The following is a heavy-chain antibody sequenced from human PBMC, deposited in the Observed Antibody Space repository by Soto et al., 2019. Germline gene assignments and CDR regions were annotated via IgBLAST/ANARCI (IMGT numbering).Heavy chain of an antibody. D-gene: IGHD2-15*01. CDR1: GGSISSSSYY. J-gene: IGHJ6*02. CDR3: ARDIVVVVAAYFYYYYGMDV. CDR2: IYYSGST. Sequence: PSETLSLTCTVSGGSISSSSYYWGWIRQPPGKGLDWIGSIYYSGSTYYNPSLKSRVTISVDTSKNQFSLKLSSVTAADTAVYYCARDIVVVVAAYFYYYYGMDVWGQGTTVTVSS. V-gene: IGHV4-39*01.